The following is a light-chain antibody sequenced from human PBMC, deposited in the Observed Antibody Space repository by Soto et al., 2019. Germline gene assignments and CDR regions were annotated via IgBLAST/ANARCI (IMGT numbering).Light chain of an antibody. CDR2: EVS. CDR3: SSYTSSTTRV. CDR1: SSDIGDNNY. Sequence: QSALTQPASVSGSPGQSITISCTGTSSDIGDNNYVSWYQQYPGKAPKLMLYEVSNRPSGVSNRFSGSKSGNTASLTISGLQAEDEADYYCSSYTSSTTRVFGTGTKSPS. J-gene: IGLJ1*01. V-gene: IGLV2-14*01.